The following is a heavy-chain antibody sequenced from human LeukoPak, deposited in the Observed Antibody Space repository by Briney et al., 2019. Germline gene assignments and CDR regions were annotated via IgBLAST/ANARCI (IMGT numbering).Heavy chain of an antibody. Sequence: PGGSLRLSCAASGFIFGSYEMNWVRQAPGKGLEWISYINHSGDTTYYADSVKGRFTISRDNSKNTLYLQMNSLRAEDTAVYYCAKDRGDLPFDYWGQGTLVTVSS. D-gene: IGHD2-21*02. CDR2: INHSGDTT. CDR1: GFIFGSYE. V-gene: IGHV3-23*01. J-gene: IGHJ4*02. CDR3: AKDRGDLPFDY.